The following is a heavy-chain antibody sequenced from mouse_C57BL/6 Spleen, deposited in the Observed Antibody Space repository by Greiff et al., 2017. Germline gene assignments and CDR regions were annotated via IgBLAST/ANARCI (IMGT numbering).Heavy chain of an antibody. D-gene: IGHD2-3*01. CDR3: AIYDGYYVGFAY. CDR2: IYPGSGST. V-gene: IGHV1-55*01. CDR1: GYTFTSYW. J-gene: IGHJ3*01. Sequence: QLQQPGAELVKPGASVKMSCKASGYTFTSYWTTWVKQRPGQGLEWIGDIYPGSGSTNYNEKFKSKATLTVDTSSSTAYMQLSSLTSEDSAVYYCAIYDGYYVGFAYWGQGTLVTVSA.